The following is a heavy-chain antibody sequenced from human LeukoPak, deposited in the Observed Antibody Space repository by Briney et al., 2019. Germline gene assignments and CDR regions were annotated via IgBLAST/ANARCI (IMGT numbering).Heavy chain of an antibody. CDR1: GGSFSGYC. D-gene: IGHD3-22*01. V-gene: IGHV4-4*07. CDR2: IYSSGST. Sequence: SETLSLTCTVYGGSFSGYCWSWIRQPAGKGLEWIGRIYSSGSTNYNPSLKSRVTMSVDTSKNQFSLKLTSVTAADTAVYYCARGVSSGYYSVYYFDYWGQGTLVTVSS. CDR3: ARGVSSGYYSVYYFDY. J-gene: IGHJ4*02.